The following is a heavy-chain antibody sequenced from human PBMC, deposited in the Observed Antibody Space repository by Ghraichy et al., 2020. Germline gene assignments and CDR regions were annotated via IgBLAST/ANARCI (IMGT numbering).Heavy chain of an antibody. D-gene: IGHD3-9*01. Sequence: GESLNISCAASGFTFSSYAMTWVRQAPGKGLEWVSIIGGTGGNTYSADSVKGRFTISRDNSKNTLYLQMNGLRAEDTAIYYCAKGDEQYLDWLSWEFDYWGQGTLVSVSS. V-gene: IGHV3-23*01. CDR2: IGGTGGNT. J-gene: IGHJ4*02. CDR3: AKGDEQYLDWLSWEFDY. CDR1: GFTFSSYA.